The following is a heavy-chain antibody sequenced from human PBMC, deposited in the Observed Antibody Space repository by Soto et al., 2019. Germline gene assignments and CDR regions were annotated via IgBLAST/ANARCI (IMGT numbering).Heavy chain of an antibody. J-gene: IGHJ4*02. D-gene: IGHD4-17*01. V-gene: IGHV2-26*01. CDR3: ARISDYGGNPSFDY. CDR2: IFSNDEK. Sequence: GPTLVNPTETLTLTCTVSGFSLSNARMGVSWIRQPPGKALEWLAHIFSNDEKSYSTSLKSRLTISKDTSKSQVVLTMTNMDPVDTATYYCARISDYGGNPSFDYWGQGTLVTVSS. CDR1: GFSLSNARMG.